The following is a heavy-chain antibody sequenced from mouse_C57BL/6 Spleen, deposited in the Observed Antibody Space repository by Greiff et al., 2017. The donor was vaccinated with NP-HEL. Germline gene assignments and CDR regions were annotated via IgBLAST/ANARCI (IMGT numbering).Heavy chain of an antibody. CDR1: GYTFTSYW. J-gene: IGHJ4*01. CDR2: IHPNSGST. V-gene: IGHV1-64*01. Sequence: VQLQQSGAELVKPGASVKLSCKASGYTFTSYWMHWVKQRPGQGLEWIGMIHPNSGSTNYNEKFKSKATLTVDKSSSTACMQLSSLTSEDSAVYYCARSKAGGEVDYYAMDYWGQGTSVTVSS. CDR3: ARSKAGGEVDYYAMDY.